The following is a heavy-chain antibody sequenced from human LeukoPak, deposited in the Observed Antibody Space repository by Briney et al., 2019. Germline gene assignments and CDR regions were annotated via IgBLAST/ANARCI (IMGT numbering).Heavy chain of an antibody. CDR1: GYTLTELS. J-gene: IGHJ3*02. D-gene: IGHD3-3*01. CDR2: FDPEDGET. V-gene: IGHV1-24*01. Sequence: ASVKVSCKVSGYTLTELSMHWVRLAPGKGLEWMGGFDPEDGETIYAQKFQGRVTMTEDTSTDTAYMELSSLRSEDTAVYYCATGGRSSPAMWSGYSLTDAFDIWGQGTMVTVSS. CDR3: ATGGRSSPAMWSGYSLTDAFDI.